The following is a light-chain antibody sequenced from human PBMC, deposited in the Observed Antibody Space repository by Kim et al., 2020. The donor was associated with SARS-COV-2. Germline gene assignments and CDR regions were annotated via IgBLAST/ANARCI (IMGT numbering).Light chain of an antibody. CDR1: QSISSW. CDR3: QQYKTYTWA. V-gene: IGKV1-5*03. CDR2: KAS. Sequence: ASAGDRVTITCRASQSISSWLAWYQQKPGKAPKLLIYKASSLESGVPSRFSGSGSGTDFTLTISSLQPDDFATYYCQQYKTYTWAFGQGTKVDIK. J-gene: IGKJ1*01.